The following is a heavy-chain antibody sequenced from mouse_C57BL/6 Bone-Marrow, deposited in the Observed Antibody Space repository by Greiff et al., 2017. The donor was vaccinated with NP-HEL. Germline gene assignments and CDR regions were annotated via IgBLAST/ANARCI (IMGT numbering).Heavy chain of an antibody. D-gene: IGHD1-1*01. Sequence: EVKLVESGGGLVQPGGSLKLSCAASGFTFSDYYMYWVRQTPEKRLEWVAYISNGGGSTYYPDTVKGRFTLSRDNATNTLYLQMSRLKSEDTAMYYCARDYYGRRAMDYWGQGTSVTVSS. V-gene: IGHV5-12*01. CDR3: ARDYYGRRAMDY. J-gene: IGHJ4*01. CDR2: ISNGGGST. CDR1: GFTFSDYY.